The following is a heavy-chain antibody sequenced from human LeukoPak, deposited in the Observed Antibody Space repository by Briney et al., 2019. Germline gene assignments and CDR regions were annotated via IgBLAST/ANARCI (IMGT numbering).Heavy chain of an antibody. Sequence: PLKLSGGTSGCTLSNDWMGVVRQATGKGLEWVGRIKSKTDGGTTDYAEPVKGRFTISRDDSKNTLYLQMNSLKTEDTAVYYCTAEVGPYYGSGSYFVYWGQGTLVTVSS. J-gene: IGHJ4*02. CDR2: IKSKTDGGTT. CDR1: GCTLSNDW. D-gene: IGHD3-10*01. CDR3: TAEVGPYYGSGSYFVY. V-gene: IGHV3-15*01.